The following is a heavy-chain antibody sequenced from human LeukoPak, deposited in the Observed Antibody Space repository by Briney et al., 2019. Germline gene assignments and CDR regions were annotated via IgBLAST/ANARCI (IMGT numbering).Heavy chain of an antibody. CDR1: GFTFSSYS. V-gene: IGHV3-21*01. CDR2: ISSSSSYI. J-gene: IGHJ6*03. D-gene: IGHD3-10*01. Sequence: GGSLRLSCAASGFTFSSYSMNWVRQAPGKGLEWVSSISSSSSYIYYADSVKGRFTISRDNAKNSLYLQMNSLRAEDTAVYYCARDPHRIWFGELLGIPYYYYYYMDVWGKGTTVTISS. CDR3: ARDPHRIWFGELLGIPYYYYYYMDV.